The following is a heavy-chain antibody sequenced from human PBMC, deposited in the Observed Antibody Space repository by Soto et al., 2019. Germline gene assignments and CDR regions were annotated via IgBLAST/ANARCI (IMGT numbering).Heavy chain of an antibody. CDR3: AHRHFNKVAYFDY. CDR2: VYWNDDK. J-gene: IGHJ4*02. V-gene: IGHV2-5*01. Sequence: QITLKESGPTLVKPTQTLTLTCTVSGFSLSTNGVGVGWIRQPPGKALEWLAIVYWNDDKRYSPSLESRLTIAKDASKSQVVLTMTNMDPVDTATYYCAHRHFNKVAYFDYWGQGTLFTVSS. CDR1: GFSLSTNGVG.